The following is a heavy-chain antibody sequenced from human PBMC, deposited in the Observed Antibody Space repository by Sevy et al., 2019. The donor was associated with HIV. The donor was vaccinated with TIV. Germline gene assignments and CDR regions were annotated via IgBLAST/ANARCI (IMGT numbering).Heavy chain of an antibody. CDR3: AREGGYTDQGMDV. J-gene: IGHJ6*02. Sequence: GGSLRLSCAASGFTFNIFSINWVRQAPGKGLEWVSYISSSTIYYADSVKGRFTISRDNVKNSLSLQMNSLRAEDTAVHYCAREGGYTDQGMDVWGQGTTVTVPS. V-gene: IGHV3-48*01. D-gene: IGHD5-12*01. CDR1: GFTFNIFS. CDR2: ISSSTI.